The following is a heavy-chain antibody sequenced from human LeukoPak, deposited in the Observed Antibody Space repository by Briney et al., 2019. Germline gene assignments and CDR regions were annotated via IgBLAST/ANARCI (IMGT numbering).Heavy chain of an antibody. V-gene: IGHV3-23*01. CDR1: GFTFSRHG. D-gene: IGHD3-22*01. CDR2: ISGSGGNI. CDR3: ARNYDSSAN. Sequence: GGSLRLSCAASGFTFSRHGMSWVRQAPGKGLEWVSTISGSGGNIYYADSVKGRCTISRDNSKNTLYLQMNSLRAEDTAMYYCARNYDSSANWGQGTLVTVSS. J-gene: IGHJ4*02.